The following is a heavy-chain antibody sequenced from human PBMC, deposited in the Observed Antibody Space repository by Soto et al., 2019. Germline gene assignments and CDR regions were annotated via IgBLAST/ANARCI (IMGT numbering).Heavy chain of an antibody. CDR3: AAMVRGVSSFYYYYGMDV. Sequence: SETLSLTCTVSGGSISSGGYYWSWIRQHPGKGLEWIGYIYYSGSTYYNPSLKSRVTISVDTSRNQFSLKLSSVTAADTAVYYCAAMVRGVSSFYYYYGMDVWGQGTTVTVSS. CDR1: GGSISSGGYY. D-gene: IGHD3-10*01. J-gene: IGHJ6*02. V-gene: IGHV4-31*03. CDR2: IYYSGST.